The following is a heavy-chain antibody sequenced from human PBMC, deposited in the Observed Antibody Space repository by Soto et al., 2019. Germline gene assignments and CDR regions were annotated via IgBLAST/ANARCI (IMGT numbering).Heavy chain of an antibody. J-gene: IGHJ6*02. D-gene: IGHD4-4*01. CDR2: INPSGGST. CDR3: ARENVTEGVYYYGMDV. Sequence: ASVKVSCKASGYTFTSYYMHWVRQAPGQGLEWMGIINPSGGSTSYAQKFQGRVTMTRDTSTSTVYMELSSLRSEDTAVYYCARENVTEGVYYYGMDVWGQGTTVTVSS. CDR1: GYTFTSYY. V-gene: IGHV1-46*01.